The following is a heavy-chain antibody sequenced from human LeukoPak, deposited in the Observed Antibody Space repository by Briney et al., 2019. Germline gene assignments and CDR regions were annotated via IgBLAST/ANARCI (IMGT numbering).Heavy chain of an antibody. CDR3: ARDPWATVTTGLDY. J-gene: IGHJ4*02. V-gene: IGHV1-18*01. Sequence: ASVRVSCKPSGYTFTDYDITWVRQAPGQGLEWMGWISAYNDNTNYAQKLQGRVTMTTDTSTSTAYMELRSLRSDDTAVYYCARDPWATVTTGLDYWGQGTLVTVSS. D-gene: IGHD4-17*01. CDR1: GYTFTDYD. CDR2: ISAYNDNT.